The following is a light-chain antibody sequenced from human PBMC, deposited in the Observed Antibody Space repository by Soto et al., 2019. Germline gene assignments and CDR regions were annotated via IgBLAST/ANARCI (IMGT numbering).Light chain of an antibody. V-gene: IGKV3-20*01. CDR1: QSVSSSY. J-gene: IGKJ1*01. CDR2: AAS. CDR3: QQYNNWPRT. Sequence: EIVLTQSPGTLSLSPGERATLSCRASQSVSSSYLVWHQQKPGQAPRLLIYAASRRATGIPDRFSGSGSGTDFTLTISSLQSEDFALYYCQQYNNWPRTFGQGTKVDIK.